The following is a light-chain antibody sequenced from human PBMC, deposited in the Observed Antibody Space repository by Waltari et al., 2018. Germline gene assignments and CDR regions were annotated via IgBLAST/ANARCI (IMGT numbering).Light chain of an antibody. CDR3: SSYTSSSTWV. J-gene: IGLJ3*02. Sequence: QSALTPPASVSGSPGQSITISCPGTSRAVGVYNYVLWFQQHPGKGPKVMIFEVSNRPSGVSDRFSGSKSGNTASLTISGLQAEDEADYYCSSYTSSSTWVFGGGTKLTVL. CDR1: SRAVGVYNY. V-gene: IGLV2-14*01. CDR2: EVS.